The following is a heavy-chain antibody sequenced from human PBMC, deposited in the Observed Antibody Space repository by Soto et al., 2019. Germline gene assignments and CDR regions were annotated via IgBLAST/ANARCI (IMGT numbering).Heavy chain of an antibody. CDR1: GFNFIRKY. CDR3: ARGLYDSGSFYFDF. V-gene: IGHV3-53*01. CDR2: LYSGGTT. D-gene: IGHD3-10*01. J-gene: IGHJ4*02. Sequence: EVQLVESGGGLIQPGGSLRLSCAASGFNFIRKYMIWVRQAPGKGLEWVSILYSGGTTYYADSVKGRFTISRDTSENTIYLQMNRLSAEDTAVYYCARGLYDSGSFYFDFWGQGTLVTVSS.